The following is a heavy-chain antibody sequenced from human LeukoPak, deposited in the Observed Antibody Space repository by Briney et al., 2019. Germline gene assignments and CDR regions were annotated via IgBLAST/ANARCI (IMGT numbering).Heavy chain of an antibody. CDR3: ARVSLTGYYLS. Sequence: GASVKVSCKASGYTFTGYYMHWVRQAPGQGLEWMGRINPNSGGTNYAQKFQGRVTMTRDTSIGTAYMELSRLRSDDTAVYYCARVSLTGYYLSWGQGTLVTVSS. J-gene: IGHJ5*02. D-gene: IGHD3-9*01. CDR2: INPNSGGT. V-gene: IGHV1-2*06. CDR1: GYTFTGYY.